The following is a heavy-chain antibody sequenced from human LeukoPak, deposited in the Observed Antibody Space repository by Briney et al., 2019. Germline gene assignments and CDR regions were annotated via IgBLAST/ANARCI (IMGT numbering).Heavy chain of an antibody. J-gene: IGHJ3*02. CDR2: IKQAGSEK. CDR3: ARDQDTAMVPGDAFDI. Sequence: PGGSLRLSCAASGFTFSSYWMSWVRQAPGKGLEWVANIKQAGSEKYYVDSVKGRFTISRDNAKNSLYLQMNSLRAEDTAVYYCARDQDTAMVPGDAFDIWGQGTMVTVSS. CDR1: GFTFSSYW. V-gene: IGHV3-7*01. D-gene: IGHD5-18*01.